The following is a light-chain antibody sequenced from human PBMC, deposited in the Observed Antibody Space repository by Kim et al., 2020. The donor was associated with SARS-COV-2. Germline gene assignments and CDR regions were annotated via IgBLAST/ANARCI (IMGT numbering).Light chain of an antibody. Sequence: SPGHSLTSTCTTTSSDVGSYNYVSWNQQHPGKAPKLIIYDVTKRPSGVPDRFSGSKSGNTASLTISGLQAEDEADYYCCSYAGSVVFGGGTKLTVL. V-gene: IGLV2-11*01. J-gene: IGLJ2*01. CDR2: DVT. CDR1: SSDVGSYNY. CDR3: CSYAGSVV.